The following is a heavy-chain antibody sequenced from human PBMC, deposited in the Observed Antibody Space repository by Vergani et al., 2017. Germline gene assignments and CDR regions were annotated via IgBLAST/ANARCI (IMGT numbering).Heavy chain of an antibody. CDR3: ATPQAVITGGIKV. CDR2: VDPEDGET. V-gene: IGHV1-69-2*01. Sequence: EVQLVQSGAEVKKPGATMKISCKVSGYTFTDHYMHWVKQAPGKGLEWMWLVDPEDGETIYAEKFKGRVTIAADTSTDTAHLELSSLRSEDPAVYYYATPQAVITGGIKVWGQGTTVIVSS. D-gene: IGHD3-16*01. J-gene: IGHJ6*02. CDR1: GYTFTDHY.